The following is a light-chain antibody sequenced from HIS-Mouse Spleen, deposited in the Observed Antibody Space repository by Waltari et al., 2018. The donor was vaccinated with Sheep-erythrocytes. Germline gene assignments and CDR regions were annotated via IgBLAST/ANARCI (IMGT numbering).Light chain of an antibody. CDR2: EGS. J-gene: IGLJ3*02. CDR1: SSDVGSYNL. Sequence: QSALTQPASVSGSPGQSITISCTGTSSDVGSYNLVSWYHQHTGKAPKLMIYEGSKRPSGVSNRFSGSKSGNTASLTISGLQAEDEADYYCCSYAGSSTPWVFGGGTK. CDR3: CSYAGSSTPWV. V-gene: IGLV2-23*01.